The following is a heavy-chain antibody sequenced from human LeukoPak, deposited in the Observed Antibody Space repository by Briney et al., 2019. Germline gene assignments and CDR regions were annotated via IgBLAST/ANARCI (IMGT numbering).Heavy chain of an antibody. Sequence: GGSLRLSCAASGFTFSSYSMNWVRQAPGKGLEWVSYISSSTSTIYYADSVKGRFTISRDNAKSSPCLQMNSLRDEDTAVYYCARGHNDAFDIWGQGTMVTVSS. V-gene: IGHV3-48*02. J-gene: IGHJ3*02. CDR1: GFTFSSYS. CDR2: ISSSTSTI. CDR3: ARGHNDAFDI.